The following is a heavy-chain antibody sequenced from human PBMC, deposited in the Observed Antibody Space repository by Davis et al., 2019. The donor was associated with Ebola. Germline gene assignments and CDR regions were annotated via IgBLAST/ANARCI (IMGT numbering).Heavy chain of an antibody. CDR3: ATDRNWDFDY. V-gene: IGHV3-74*01. D-gene: IGHD7-27*01. CDR1: GFTFSGYW. Sequence: GESLKISCAASGFTFSGYWMHWVRQAPGKGLVWVSRINIDGSSTAYADSVKGRFTISRDNAKNTLYLQMNSLRDEDTAVYYCATDRNWDFDYWGQGTLVTVSS. J-gene: IGHJ4*02. CDR2: INIDGSST.